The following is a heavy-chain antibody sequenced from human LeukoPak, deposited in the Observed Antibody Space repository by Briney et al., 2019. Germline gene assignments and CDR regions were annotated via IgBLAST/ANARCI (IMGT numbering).Heavy chain of an antibody. D-gene: IGHD6-19*01. J-gene: IGHJ4*02. V-gene: IGHV4-59*01. Sequence: SETLSLTCTVSGGSISSYYWSWIRQPPGKGLEWIGYIYYSGSTTYNPSLKSRVTISVDTSKNQFSLKLSSVPAADTAVYYCARLYSSGWSHFDYWGQGTLVTVSS. CDR1: GGSISSYY. CDR3: ARLYSSGWSHFDY. CDR2: IYYSGST.